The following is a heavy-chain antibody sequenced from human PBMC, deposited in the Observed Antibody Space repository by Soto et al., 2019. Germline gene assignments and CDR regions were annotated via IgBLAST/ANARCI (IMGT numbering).Heavy chain of an antibody. Sequence: SETLSLTCTVSGGSISSYYWSWIRQPPGKGLEWIGYIYYSGSTNYNPSLKSRVTISVDTSKNQFSLKLSSVTAADTAVYYCARQIAVAGFDYWGQGTLVTVSS. CDR1: GGSISSYY. J-gene: IGHJ4*02. V-gene: IGHV4-59*08. CDR2: IYYSGST. CDR3: ARQIAVAGFDY. D-gene: IGHD6-19*01.